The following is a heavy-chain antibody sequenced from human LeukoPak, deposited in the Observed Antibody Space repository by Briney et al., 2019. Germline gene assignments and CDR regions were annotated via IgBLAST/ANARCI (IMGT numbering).Heavy chain of an antibody. V-gene: IGHV3-9*01. CDR3: RRAARWQFDL. CDR2: INWKTGNG. D-gene: IGHD5-24*01. J-gene: IGHJ2*01. CDR1: GFNFDDYA. Sequence: GRSLRLSCAVSGFNFDDYAMQWVRQAPGRGLEWVSGINWKTGNGIYADVVRGRFTISSDNDNNSLYLTMSSLRAEDAGLYFSRRAARWQFDLWGRGTLLTVPS.